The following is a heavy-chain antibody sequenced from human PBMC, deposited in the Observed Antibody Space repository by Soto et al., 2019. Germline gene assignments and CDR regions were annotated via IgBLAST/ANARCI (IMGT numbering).Heavy chain of an antibody. V-gene: IGHV4-30-4*01. CDR1: GGSISSGEYF. CDR3: ARDGGATASGWDDGFDG. CDR2: ISHTGTT. J-gene: IGHJ3*01. D-gene: IGHD1-26*01. Sequence: PSETLSLTCTVSGGSISSGEYFWTWFRQPPGKDLQWIGDISHTGTTYYNPSLTSLVTISVDPSKDQGCLKLSSVTAADTAVYYCARDGGATASGWDDGFDGWGQGTMVTVAS.